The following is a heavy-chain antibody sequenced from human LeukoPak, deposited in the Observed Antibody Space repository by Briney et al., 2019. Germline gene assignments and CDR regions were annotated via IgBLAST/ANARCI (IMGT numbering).Heavy chain of an antibody. D-gene: IGHD5-18*01. V-gene: IGHV3-48*04. Sequence: GGSLRLSCAASGFTFNSYSMNWIRQAPGKGLEWVSYISTSGDTIFYADSVKGRFTTSRDNAKNSLYLQMNSLRAEDTALYYCAREGSYGYAFDCWGQGTLVTVSS. CDR2: ISTSGDTI. CDR3: AREGSYGYAFDC. CDR1: GFTFNSYS. J-gene: IGHJ4*02.